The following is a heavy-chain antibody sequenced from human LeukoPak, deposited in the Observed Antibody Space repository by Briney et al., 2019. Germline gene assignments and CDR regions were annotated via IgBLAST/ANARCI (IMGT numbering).Heavy chain of an antibody. CDR1: GFTFSSYG. Sequence: GGSLRLSCAASGFTFSSYGMHWVRQAPGKGLEGVAVISYDGSNKYYADSVKGRFTISRDNSKNTLYLQMNSLRAEDTAVYYCAKDNIAVAGTRYLYYYYYYYMDVWGKGTTVTVSS. CDR3: AKDNIAVAGTRYLYYYYYYYMDV. CDR2: ISYDGSNK. D-gene: IGHD6-19*01. V-gene: IGHV3-30*18. J-gene: IGHJ6*03.